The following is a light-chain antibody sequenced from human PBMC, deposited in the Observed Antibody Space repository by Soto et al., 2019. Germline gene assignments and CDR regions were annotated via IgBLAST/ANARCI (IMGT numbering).Light chain of an antibody. CDR1: SSDVGSYNR. CDR3: SSYTSSSTYV. Sequence: QSALTQPPSVSGSPGQSVAISCTGTSSDVGSYNRVSWYQQAPGTAPKLMIYDVNNRPSGVPDRFSGSKSGNTASLTISGLQAEDEADYYCSSYTSSSTYVFGTGTKLTVL. CDR2: DVN. J-gene: IGLJ1*01. V-gene: IGLV2-18*02.